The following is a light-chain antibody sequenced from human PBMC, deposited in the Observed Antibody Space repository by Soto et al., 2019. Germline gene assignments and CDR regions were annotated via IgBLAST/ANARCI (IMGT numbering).Light chain of an antibody. CDR2: GAS. V-gene: IGKV3-20*01. CDR3: QQSGSSPWT. Sequence: EIVLTQSPGTLSLSPGERATLSCRASQSVSSSYLAWYQQEPGQAPRLLSYGASRRATGIPDRFSGSGSGTDFTLTISRLELEDFAVYFCQQSGSSPWTFGQGTKVDSK. CDR1: QSVSSSY. J-gene: IGKJ1*01.